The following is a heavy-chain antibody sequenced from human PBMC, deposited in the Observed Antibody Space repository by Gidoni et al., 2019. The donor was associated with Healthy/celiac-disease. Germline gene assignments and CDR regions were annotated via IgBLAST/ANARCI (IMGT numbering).Heavy chain of an antibody. CDR1: GFTFSSYA. D-gene: IGHD6-6*01. J-gene: IGHJ5*02. CDR3: AKDPHSSSVSGGFGP. Sequence: EVQLLESGGGLLQPGGSLRLSLAASGFTFSSYAMSWVRQAPGKGLEWVSAISGSGGSTYYADSVKGRFTISRDNSKNTLYLQMNSLRAEDTAVYYCAKDPHSSSVSGGFGPWGQGTLVTVSS. V-gene: IGHV3-23*01. CDR2: ISGSGGST.